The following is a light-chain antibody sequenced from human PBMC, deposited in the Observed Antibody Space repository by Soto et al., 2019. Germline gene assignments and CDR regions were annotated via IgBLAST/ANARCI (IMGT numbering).Light chain of an antibody. CDR1: QSVSSN. J-gene: IGKJ4*01. CDR3: QQRSNWPLT. Sequence: EIVLTQSPATLSLSPGERATLSCRASQSVSSNLAWYHQKPGQAPRLLIYDASNRATGIPARFSGSGSGTDFTLTISSLEPEDFAVYYCQQRSNWPLTFGGGTKVDIK. CDR2: DAS. V-gene: IGKV3-11*01.